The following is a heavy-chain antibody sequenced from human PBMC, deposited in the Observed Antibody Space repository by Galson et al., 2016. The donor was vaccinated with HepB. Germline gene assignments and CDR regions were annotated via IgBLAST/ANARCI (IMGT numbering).Heavy chain of an antibody. CDR1: GYTFTTYH. V-gene: IGHV1-46*01. CDR3: STGGGYNWFYP. Sequence: SVKVSCTASGYTFTTYHMHWVRQAPGQGLEWMGIINPNGGSASYSPKFQGRVTLTRDTSTSTVYMELSSLKSDDTALYYCSTGGGYNWFYPWGQGTLVTVAS. D-gene: IGHD6-25*01. J-gene: IGHJ5*02. CDR2: INPNGGSA.